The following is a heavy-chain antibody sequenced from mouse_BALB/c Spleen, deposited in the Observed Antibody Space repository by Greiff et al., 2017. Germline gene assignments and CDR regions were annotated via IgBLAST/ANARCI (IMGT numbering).Heavy chain of an antibody. V-gene: IGHV14-3*02. CDR1: GFNIKDTY. J-gene: IGHJ4*01. D-gene: IGHD2-3*01. CDR2: IDPANGNT. CDR3: ADDGGDAMDY. Sequence: EVHLVESGAELVKPGASVKLSCTASGFNIKDTYMHWVKQRPEQGLEWIGRIDPANGNTKYDPKFQGKATITADTSSNTAYLQLSSLTSEDTAVYYCADDGGDAMDYWGQGTSVTVSS.